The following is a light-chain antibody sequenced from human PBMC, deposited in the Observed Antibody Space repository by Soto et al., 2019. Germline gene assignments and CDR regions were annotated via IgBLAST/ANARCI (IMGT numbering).Light chain of an antibody. CDR2: GAS. CDR3: QQYNNWPPYT. Sequence: EIVMTQSPATLSVSPGERATLSCRASQSVGSNLAWYQQKPGQAPRVLVYGASTRATGIPARFSGSGSGTEFALTISSLQSEDSAVYYCQQYNNWPPYTFCQGTKLEIK. CDR1: QSVGSN. J-gene: IGKJ2*01. V-gene: IGKV3-15*01.